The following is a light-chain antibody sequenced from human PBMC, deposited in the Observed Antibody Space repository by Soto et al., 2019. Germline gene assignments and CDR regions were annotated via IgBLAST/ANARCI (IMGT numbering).Light chain of an antibody. CDR1: QTVSGY. V-gene: IGKV1-39*01. J-gene: IGKJ1*01. Sequence: DLQLTQSPSPLSPSEGDTVTITCRASQTVSGYLNWYQQKSGTAPKLLIYAASTLHTGVPSRFSGRGSGTDFTLTINNLQREDFADYFCQQTYSNLWTFGQGTKVEIK. CDR2: AAS. CDR3: QQTYSNLWT.